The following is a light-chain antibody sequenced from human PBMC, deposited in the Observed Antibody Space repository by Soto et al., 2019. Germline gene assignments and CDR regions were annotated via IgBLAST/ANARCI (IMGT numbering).Light chain of an antibody. CDR2: GAS. Sequence: EIVLTQSPGTLSLSPGERATLSCRASQSVSTNQLAWYQQKPGQAPRLLIYGASSRATGIADRFSGSGSGTDFTLTITRLEPEDFALYYCGQFVSSPPRTFGQGTKVDIK. CDR1: QSVSTNQ. CDR3: GQFVSSPPRT. J-gene: IGKJ1*01. V-gene: IGKV3-20*01.